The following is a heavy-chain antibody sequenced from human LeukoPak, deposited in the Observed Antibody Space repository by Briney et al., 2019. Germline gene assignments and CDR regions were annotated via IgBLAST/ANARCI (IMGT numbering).Heavy chain of an antibody. Sequence: PGGSLRLSCAASGFTVSSNYMSWVRQAPGKGLEWVSAISGSGGSTYYTDSVKGRFTISRDNAKNSLYLQMNSLRAEDTAVYYCAREEGGKLGIDYYFDYWGQGTLVTVSS. J-gene: IGHJ4*02. CDR1: GFTVSSNY. CDR3: AREEGGKLGIDYYFDY. CDR2: ISGSGGST. V-gene: IGHV3-21*01. D-gene: IGHD7-27*01.